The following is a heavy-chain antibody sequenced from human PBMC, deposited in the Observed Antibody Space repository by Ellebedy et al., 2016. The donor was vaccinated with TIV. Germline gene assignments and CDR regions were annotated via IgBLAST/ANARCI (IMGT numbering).Heavy chain of an antibody. J-gene: IGHJ4*02. V-gene: IGHV4-39*01. CDR2: MYYSGTT. CDR1: GGSISSSSYY. Sequence: MPSETLSLTCTVSGGSISSSSYYWGWIRQSPGKGLEWIGSMYYSGTTLYNPSLKSRVTISVDTSKNQFPLKLTSVTAADTTMYYCARRGVGATYFDSWGQGTLVTVSS. CDR3: ARRGVGATYFDS. D-gene: IGHD1-26*01.